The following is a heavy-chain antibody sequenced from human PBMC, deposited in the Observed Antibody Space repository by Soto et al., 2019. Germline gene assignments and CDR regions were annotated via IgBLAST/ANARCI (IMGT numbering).Heavy chain of an antibody. D-gene: IGHD4-17*01. V-gene: IGHV3-48*03. CDR2: IHASSISNI. CDR3: ARDGTTGTANYHYAMDV. CDR1: GFTLSSYH. J-gene: IGHJ6*02. Sequence: GGSLRLSCVASGFTLSSYHMDWVRQAPGKGLEWISYIHASSISNIYYADSVKGRFTISRDNAKNSLYLQMDSLRAEDTAVYYCARDGTTGTANYHYAMDVWGQGTTVTVSS.